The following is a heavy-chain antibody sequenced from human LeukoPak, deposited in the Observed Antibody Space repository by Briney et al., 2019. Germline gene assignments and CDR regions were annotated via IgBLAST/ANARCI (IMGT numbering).Heavy chain of an antibody. CDR3: AKEGIYCSSTSCIDY. CDR1: GFTFSSYA. J-gene: IGHJ4*02. D-gene: IGHD2-2*01. V-gene: IGHV3-23*01. Sequence: GESLKISCAASGFTFSSYAMSWVRQAPGKGLEWVSAISGSGGSTYYADSVKGRFTISRDNSKNTLYLQMNSLRAEDTAVYYCAKEGIYCSSTSCIDYWGQGTLVTVSS. CDR2: ISGSGGST.